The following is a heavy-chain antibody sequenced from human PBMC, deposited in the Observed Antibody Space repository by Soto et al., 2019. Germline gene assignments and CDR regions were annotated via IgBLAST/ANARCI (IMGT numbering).Heavy chain of an antibody. J-gene: IGHJ4*02. CDR2: IYSGGST. Sequence: EVQLVESGGGLVQPGGSLRLSCAASGFTISSNYMTWVRQAPGKGLEWVSVIYSGGSTYYTDSVKGRFNISGDSSKTTLYLQMNNLRAEDTAVYYCAIGGPRSGQTGYYFDYWGQGTLVTVSS. CDR3: AIGGPRSGQTGYYFDY. D-gene: IGHD3-10*01. CDR1: GFTISSNY. V-gene: IGHV3-66*01.